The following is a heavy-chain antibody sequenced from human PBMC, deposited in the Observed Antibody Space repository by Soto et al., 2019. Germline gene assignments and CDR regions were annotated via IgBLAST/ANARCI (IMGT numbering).Heavy chain of an antibody. CDR2: INHSGST. CDR1: GGSFSGYY. Sequence: PSETLSLTCAVYGGSFSGYYWSWIRQPPGKGLEWIGEINHSGSTNYNPSLKSRVTISVDTSKNQLSLKLSSVTAADTAVYYCARRQWLRIFDCWGQGTLVTVSS. J-gene: IGHJ4*02. V-gene: IGHV4-34*01. CDR3: ARRQWLRIFDC. D-gene: IGHD5-12*01.